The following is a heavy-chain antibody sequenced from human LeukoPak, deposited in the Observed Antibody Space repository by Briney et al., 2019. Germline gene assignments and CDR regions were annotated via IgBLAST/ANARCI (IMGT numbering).Heavy chain of an antibody. CDR1: GFTFSSYD. J-gene: IGHJ5*02. CDR2: IGTAGDT. V-gene: IGHV3-13*01. CDR3: ARATKVNWFDP. Sequence: GGSLRLSCAASGFTFSSYDMHWVRKATGKGLEWVSAIGTAGDTYYPGSVKGRFTISRENAKNSLYLQMNSLRAEDTAVYYCARATKVNWFDPWGQGTLVTVSS. D-gene: IGHD5-12*01.